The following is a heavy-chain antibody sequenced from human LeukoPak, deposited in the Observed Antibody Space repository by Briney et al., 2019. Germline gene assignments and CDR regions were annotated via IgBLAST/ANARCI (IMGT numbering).Heavy chain of an antibody. V-gene: IGHV1-2*02. CDR1: GYTFTGYY. J-gene: IGHJ4*02. D-gene: IGHD3-16*02. CDR2: INPNSGGT. CDR3: ARDPYNYDYVWGSYRYFDY. Sequence: GASVKVSCTASGYTFTGYYMHWVRQAPGQGLEWMGWINPNSGGTNYAQKFQGRVTMTRDTSISTAYMELSRLRSDDTAVYYCARDPYNYDYVWGSYRYFDYWGQGTLVTVSS.